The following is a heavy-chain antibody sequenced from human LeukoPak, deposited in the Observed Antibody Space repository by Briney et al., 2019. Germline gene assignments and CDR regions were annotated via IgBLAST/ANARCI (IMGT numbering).Heavy chain of an antibody. Sequence: KPSETLSLTCTVSGGSISSYYWSWIRQSPGKGLEWIGFFHYSGSTNYNPSLNSRVTTSIDTSMNQLSLTLVSVTAADTAVYFCARHHDGGPKLRLDFWGLGVLVTVSS. J-gene: IGHJ4*02. CDR2: FHYSGST. CDR1: GGSISSYY. D-gene: IGHD2-15*01. CDR3: ARHHDGGPKLRLDF. V-gene: IGHV4-59*08.